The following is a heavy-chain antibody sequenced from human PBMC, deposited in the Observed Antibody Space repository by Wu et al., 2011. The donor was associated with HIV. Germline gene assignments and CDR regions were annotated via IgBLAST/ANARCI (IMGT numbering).Heavy chain of an antibody. J-gene: IGHJ6*02. V-gene: IGHV5-51*01. Sequence: LKISCKGSGYSFTSYWIGWVRQMPGKGLEWMGIIYPGDSDTRYSPSFQGQVTISADKSISTAYLQWSSLKASDTAMYYCARLDYYGSGRGYYYGMDVWGQGTTVTVSS. D-gene: IGHD3-10*01. CDR2: IYPGDSDT. CDR3: ARLDYYGSGRGYYYGMDV. CDR1: GYSFTSYW.